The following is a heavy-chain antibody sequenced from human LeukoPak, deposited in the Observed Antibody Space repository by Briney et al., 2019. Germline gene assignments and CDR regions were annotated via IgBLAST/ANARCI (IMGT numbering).Heavy chain of an antibody. J-gene: IGHJ4*02. CDR3: AAEGVYCDSSGLLDY. D-gene: IGHD3-22*01. V-gene: IGHV3-23*01. CDR1: GFTFSSYA. CDR2: ISGSGIGGRK. Sequence: GGSLRLSCAASGFTFSSYAMSWFRQAPGKGLEWVSGISGSGIGGRKHYADSVKGRFTISRDNSKNTLYLQMNSLRAEDTAVYYCAAEGVYCDSSGLLDYWGQGTLVTVSS.